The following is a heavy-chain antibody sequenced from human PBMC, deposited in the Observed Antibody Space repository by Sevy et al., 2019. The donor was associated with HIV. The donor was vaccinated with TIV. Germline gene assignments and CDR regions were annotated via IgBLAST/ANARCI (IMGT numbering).Heavy chain of an antibody. CDR3: ARVVAYCSGGSCFPGYYYGMDV. Sequence: GGSLRLSCAASGFTFSIYNMNWVRQAPGKGLEWVSSISSSSRYIHYADSMKGRFTISRDNAKNSLYLQMNSLRAEDTAVYYCARVVAYCSGGSCFPGYYYGMDVWGQGTTVTVSS. CDR1: GFTFSIYN. V-gene: IGHV3-21*01. D-gene: IGHD2-15*01. CDR2: ISSSSRYI. J-gene: IGHJ6*02.